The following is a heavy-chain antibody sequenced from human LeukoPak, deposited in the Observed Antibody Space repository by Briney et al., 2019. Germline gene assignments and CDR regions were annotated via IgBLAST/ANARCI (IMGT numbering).Heavy chain of an antibody. CDR3: ARQLELGGGGDY. CDR1: GYTFNGYW. CDR2: IYPGDSDT. Sequence: PGESLKISCKGSGYTFNGYWIGWVRQKPRKGLEWMGIIYPGDSDTRYSPSFQGQVTISADKSISTAYLQWSSLKASDTAMYYCARQLELGGGGDYWGQGTLVTVSS. V-gene: IGHV5-51*01. J-gene: IGHJ4*02. D-gene: IGHD1-7*01.